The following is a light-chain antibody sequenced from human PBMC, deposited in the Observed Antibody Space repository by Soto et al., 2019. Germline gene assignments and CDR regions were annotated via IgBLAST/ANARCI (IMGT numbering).Light chain of an antibody. CDR1: SSDVGSHNL. V-gene: IGLV2-23*01. CDR2: EAS. J-gene: IGLJ1*01. CDR3: CSNAASSTYV. Sequence: QSVLTQPASVSGSPGQSITISCTGTSSDVGSHNLVSWYQQYPGKAPELIIFEASKRPSGVSNRFSGSKSGSTASLTISGLQAEDEADYYCCSNAASSTYVFGSGTKVTVL.